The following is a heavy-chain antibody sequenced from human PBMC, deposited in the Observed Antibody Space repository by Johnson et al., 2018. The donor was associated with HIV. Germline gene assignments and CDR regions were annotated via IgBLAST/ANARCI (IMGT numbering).Heavy chain of an antibody. CDR1: GFTFDDHG. CDR2: INWNGGRT. D-gene: IGHD5-18*01. CDR3: AREVGIQLWSSDAFDI. J-gene: IGHJ3*02. V-gene: IGHV3-20*04. Sequence: VQLVESGGGVVRPGGSLRLSCAASGFTFDDHGMSSVRQAPGKGLEWVSGINWNGGRTGYADSVKGRFTISRDNAKNSLYLQMNSLRAEDTALYYCAREVGIQLWSSDAFDIWGQGTMVTVSS.